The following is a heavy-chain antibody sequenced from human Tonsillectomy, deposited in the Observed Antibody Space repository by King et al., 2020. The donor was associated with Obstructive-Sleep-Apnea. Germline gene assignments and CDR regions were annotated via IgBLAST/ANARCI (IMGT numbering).Heavy chain of an antibody. V-gene: IGHV3-66*01. Sequence: VQLVESGGGLVQPGGSLRLSCAASGFTVSSNYMSWVRQAPGKGLEWVSLIYSGGHTYYADSVKGRFTISRDNSKNTLYLQMNSLRAEDKAVYYRARYTYGYGNFDSWGQGTLVTVSS. CDR1: GFTVSSNY. J-gene: IGHJ4*02. CDR3: ARYTYGYGNFDS. D-gene: IGHD5-18*01. CDR2: IYSGGHT.